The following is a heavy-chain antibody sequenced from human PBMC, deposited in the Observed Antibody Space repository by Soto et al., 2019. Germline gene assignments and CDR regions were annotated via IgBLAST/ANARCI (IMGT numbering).Heavy chain of an antibody. CDR1: GFTFSSHA. CDR2: LSDSGGST. J-gene: IGHJ4*02. CDR3: AKVSSSWYAGFFDL. V-gene: IGHV3-23*01. Sequence: PGGSLRLSCTASGFTFSSHAMTWVRQAPGKGLEWVSGLSDSGGSTYYAESVKGRFTISRDNSMNTLYLQMNTLRAEDTAVYYCAKVSSSWYAGFFDLWGQGTLVTVSS. D-gene: IGHD6-13*01.